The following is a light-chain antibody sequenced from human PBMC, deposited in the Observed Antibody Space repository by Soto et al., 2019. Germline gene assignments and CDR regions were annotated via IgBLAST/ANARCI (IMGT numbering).Light chain of an antibody. J-gene: IGKJ5*01. Sequence: GRTQSLATLSVSPGEGVTLSCRASQSLNSQLAWYQQKPGQAPKLLIYGVSSRATGIPARFSGSGSGTEFALTISSLQSEDSAVYYCQQYYTWPITFGQGTRLEIK. CDR3: QQYYTWPIT. V-gene: IGKV3D-15*01. CDR2: GVS. CDR1: QSLNSQ.